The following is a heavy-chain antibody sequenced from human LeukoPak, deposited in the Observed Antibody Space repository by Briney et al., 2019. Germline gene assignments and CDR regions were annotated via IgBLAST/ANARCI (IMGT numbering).Heavy chain of an antibody. J-gene: IGHJ4*02. CDR3: ASYPRSIPKPPFDY. CDR1: GYTFTAQY. Sequence: GASVKISCKASGYTFTAQYMHWVRHAPGQGLEWMGWINPNNGDTKYAQSFLGRVTMTRDTSTTAAYMELSSLRSDDTAVYFCASYPRSIPKPPFDYWGQGTMVTVSS. V-gene: IGHV1-2*02. CDR2: INPNNGDT. D-gene: IGHD2-21*01.